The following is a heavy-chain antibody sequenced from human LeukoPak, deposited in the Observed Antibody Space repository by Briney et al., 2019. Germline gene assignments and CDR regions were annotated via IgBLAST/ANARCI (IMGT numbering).Heavy chain of an antibody. V-gene: IGHV3-23*01. CDR2: ISGSGGST. J-gene: IGHJ4*02. D-gene: IGHD1-26*01. Sequence: GGSLRLSCAASGFTFSSHAMSWVRQAPGKGLEWVSVISGSGGSTYYADSVKGRFTISRDNSKNTLYLQMNSLRAEDTAVYYCAKDSGNYYFDYWGQGTLVTVSS. CDR1: GFTFSSHA. CDR3: AKDSGNYYFDY.